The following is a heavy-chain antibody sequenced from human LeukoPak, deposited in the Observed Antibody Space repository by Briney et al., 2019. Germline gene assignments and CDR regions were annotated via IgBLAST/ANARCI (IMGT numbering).Heavy chain of an antibody. CDR1: GGTFSSYA. V-gene: IGHV1-69*05. J-gene: IGHJ6*03. Sequence: SVKVSCKASGGTFSSYAISWVRQAPGQGLEWMGRIIPIFGTANYAQKFQGRVTITTDESTSTAYMELSSLRSEDTAVYYYARGRCSSTSCYLNYYYYMDVWGKGTTVTVSS. D-gene: IGHD2-2*01. CDR3: ARGRCSSTSCYLNYYYYMDV. CDR2: IIPIFGTA.